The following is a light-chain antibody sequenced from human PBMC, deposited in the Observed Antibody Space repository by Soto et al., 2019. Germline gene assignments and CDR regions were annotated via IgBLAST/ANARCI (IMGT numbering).Light chain of an antibody. J-gene: IGKJ5*01. CDR1: QSVSSNN. Sequence: EIVLTQSPGTLSLSPGETATLSCRASQSVSSNNLAWYHQKPGQTPRLLIYGASSRATGIPDRFSGSGSGTDFTFTISRLEPEDFAVYYCQQYDNSSTFGQGTRLEIE. CDR2: GAS. CDR3: QQYDNSST. V-gene: IGKV3-20*01.